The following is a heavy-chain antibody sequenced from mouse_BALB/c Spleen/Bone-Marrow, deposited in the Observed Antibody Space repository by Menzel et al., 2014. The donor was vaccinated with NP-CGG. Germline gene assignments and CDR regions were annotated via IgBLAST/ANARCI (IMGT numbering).Heavy chain of an antibody. D-gene: IGHD2-2*01. J-gene: IGHJ4*01. Sequence: VQLQQSGPQLVRPGASVKISCKASGYSFTSYWMHWVKQRPGQGLEWIGMIDPSDSETRLNQKFKDKATLTVDKSSSTAYMQLSSPTSEDSAVYYCAREVGYYYAMDYWGQGTSVTVSS. CDR2: IDPSDSET. CDR3: AREVGYYYAMDY. V-gene: IGHV1S127*01. CDR1: GYSFTSYW.